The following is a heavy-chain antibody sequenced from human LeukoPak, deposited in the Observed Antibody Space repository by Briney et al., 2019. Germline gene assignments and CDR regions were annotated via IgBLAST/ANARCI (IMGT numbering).Heavy chain of an antibody. CDR3: ARVGSGRLRYFDWLLDDYYFDY. J-gene: IGHJ4*02. CDR1: GGTCSSYV. D-gene: IGHD3-9*01. Sequence: ASVKVSCKASGGTCSSYVITCVRRALGQGLEGMGWMNPNSGNTGYAQKFQGRVTMTRNTSISTAYMELSSLRSEDTAVYYCARVGSGRLRYFDWLLDDYYFDYWGQGTLVTVSS. V-gene: IGHV1-8*01. CDR2: MNPNSGNT.